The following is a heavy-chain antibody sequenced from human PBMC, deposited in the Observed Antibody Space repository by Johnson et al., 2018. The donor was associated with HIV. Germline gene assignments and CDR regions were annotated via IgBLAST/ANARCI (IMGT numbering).Heavy chain of an antibody. CDR2: IGTAGDT. CDR3: ARDQYSSDWVGGGDAFDI. J-gene: IGHJ3*02. V-gene: IGHV3-13*01. CDR1: GFTFSSYD. D-gene: IGHD6-19*01. Sequence: VQLVESGGGLVQPGGSLRLSCAASGFTFSSYDMHWVRQATGKGLEWVSAIGTAGDTYYPGSVKGRFTISRENAKNSLYLQMNSLRAEDTAVYYCARDQYSSDWVGGGDAFDIWGQGTMVTVSS.